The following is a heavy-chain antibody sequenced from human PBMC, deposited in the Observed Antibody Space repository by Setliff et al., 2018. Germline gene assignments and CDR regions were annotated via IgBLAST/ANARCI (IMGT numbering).Heavy chain of an antibody. CDR3: ARSYYYDSSGYSYFQH. Sequence: GASVKVSCKASGGTFSSYAISWVRQAPGQGLEWMGGIIPIFGTANYAQKFQGRITITTDESTSTAYMELSSLRSEDTAVYYCARSYYYDSSGYSYFQHWGQGTLGTVS. V-gene: IGHV1-69*05. D-gene: IGHD3-22*01. J-gene: IGHJ1*01. CDR1: GGTFSSYA. CDR2: IIPIFGTA.